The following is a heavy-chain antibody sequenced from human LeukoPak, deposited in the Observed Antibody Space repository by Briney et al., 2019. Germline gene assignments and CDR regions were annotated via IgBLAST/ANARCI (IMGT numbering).Heavy chain of an antibody. D-gene: IGHD2-2*02. CDR3: TRVDCSSTSCYISHADY. J-gene: IGHJ4*02. CDR2: IRSKVYGGTP. V-gene: IGHV3-49*04. CDR1: GFTFGDYA. Sequence: GGSLRLSCTTSGFTFGDYAMSWVRQAPGKGLEWVGFIRSKVYGGTPEYAASVKGRFTISRDDSKSIAYLQMNSLKTEDTAVYYCTRVDCSSTSCYISHADYWGRGNLVTVSS.